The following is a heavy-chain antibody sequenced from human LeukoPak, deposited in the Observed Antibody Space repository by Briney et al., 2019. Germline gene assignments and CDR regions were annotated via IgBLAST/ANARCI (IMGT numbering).Heavy chain of an antibody. V-gene: IGHV4-59*01. D-gene: IGHD3-22*01. Sequence: PSETLSLTCTVSGGSLSSYYWSWIRQPPGKGLEWIGYIYYSGSTNYNPSLKSRVTISVDTSKNQFSLRLSSVTAADTAVYYCARLYDSSGYSTDYWGQGTLVTVSS. CDR2: IYYSGST. CDR3: ARLYDSSGYSTDY. CDR1: GGSLSSYY. J-gene: IGHJ4*02.